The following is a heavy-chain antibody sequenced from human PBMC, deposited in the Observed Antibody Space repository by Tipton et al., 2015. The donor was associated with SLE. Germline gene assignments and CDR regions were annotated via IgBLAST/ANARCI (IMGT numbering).Heavy chain of an antibody. Sequence: SLRLSCAASGFTFSSYGMHWVRQAPGKGLEWVAFIRYDGSNKYYADSVKGRFTISRDNSKNTLYLQMNSLRAEDTAVYYCAKGKDIVVGDAEYFQHWGQGTLVTVSS. CDR3: AKGKDIVVGDAEYFQH. CDR2: IRYDGSNK. D-gene: IGHD2-2*01. V-gene: IGHV3-30*02. CDR1: GFTFSSYG. J-gene: IGHJ1*01.